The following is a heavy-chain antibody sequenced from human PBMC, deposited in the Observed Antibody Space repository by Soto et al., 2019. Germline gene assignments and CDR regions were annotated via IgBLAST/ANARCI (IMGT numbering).Heavy chain of an antibody. CDR1: GFTFSSYG. D-gene: IGHD4-17*01. Sequence: QVQLVESGGGVVQPGRSLRLSCAASGFTFSSYGMHWVRQAPGKGLEWVAVISYDGSNKYYADSVKGRFTISRDNSKNTLYLQMSSLRAEDTAVYYCAKDEGDYGNYYGMDVWGQGTTVTVSS. CDR3: AKDEGDYGNYYGMDV. V-gene: IGHV3-30*18. CDR2: ISYDGSNK. J-gene: IGHJ6*02.